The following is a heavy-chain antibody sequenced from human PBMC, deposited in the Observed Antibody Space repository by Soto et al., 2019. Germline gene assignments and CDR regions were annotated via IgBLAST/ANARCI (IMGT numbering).Heavy chain of an antibody. Sequence: QVQLQESGPGLVKPSQTLSLTCTVSGGSISSGGYYWSWIRQHPGKGLEWIGYIYYSGSTYYNPALKIRDTISVEASKNQCSLKVCSVTAVETAVYYCAASCVGCIGFNNYGMDVWAQGATGTVSS. CDR1: GGSISSGGYY. CDR3: AASCVGCIGFNNYGMDV. CDR2: IYYSGST. V-gene: IGHV4-31*03. D-gene: IGHD1-26*01. J-gene: IGHJ6*02.